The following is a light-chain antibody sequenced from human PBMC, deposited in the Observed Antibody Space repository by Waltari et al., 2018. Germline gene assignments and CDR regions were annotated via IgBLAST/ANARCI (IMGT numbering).Light chain of an antibody. CDR1: QSVGRY. J-gene: IGKJ1*01. CDR3: QKYVNLPAT. V-gene: IGKV3-20*01. Sequence: SCRVSQSVGRYLAWYQQKPGQAPRLLIYDASTRATGIPDRFSGSGSGTDFSLTISRLESEDFAVYYCQKYVNLPATFGQGTKVEIK. CDR2: DAS.